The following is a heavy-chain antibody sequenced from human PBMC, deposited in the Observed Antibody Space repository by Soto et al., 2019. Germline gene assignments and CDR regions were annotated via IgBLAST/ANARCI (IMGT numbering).Heavy chain of an antibody. V-gene: IGHV1-69*01. CDR1: GGTFNSYA. CDR2: VIPLRGTT. CDR3: ATERDGYQAHYYYGMDV. D-gene: IGHD5-12*01. Sequence: QVQLVQSGAAVKKPGSSVRVSCKASGGTFNSYAFSWVRQAPGQGLEWMGRVIPLRGTTNLAQKFQGRVTITADEATSTVYIGVSRLRSEDTAVYYCATERDGYQAHYYYGMDVWGQGTTVSVSS. J-gene: IGHJ6*02.